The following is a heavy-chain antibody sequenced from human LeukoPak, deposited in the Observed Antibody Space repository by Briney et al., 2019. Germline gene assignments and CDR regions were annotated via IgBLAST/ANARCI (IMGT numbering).Heavy chain of an antibody. CDR2: ISGSGGST. J-gene: IGHJ6*03. CDR1: GFTFSSYA. CDR3: AKVPGGACYYYMDV. V-gene: IGHV3-23*01. Sequence: QPGGSLRPSCAASGFTFSSYAMSWVRQAPGKGLEWVSAISGSGGSTYYADSVKGRFTISRDNSKNTLYLQMNSLRAEDRAVYYCAKVPGGACYYYMDVWGKGTTVTVSS. D-gene: IGHD2-21*02.